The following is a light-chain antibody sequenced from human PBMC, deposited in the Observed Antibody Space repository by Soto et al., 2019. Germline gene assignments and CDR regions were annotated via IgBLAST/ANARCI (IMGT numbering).Light chain of an antibody. CDR1: QSVSGS. Sequence: PGERATLSCRASQSVSGSLAWYQQKPGQAPRLLIYDASNRATGIPARFSGSGSGTDFTLTISSLEPEDFVVYYCQQRYNWRLTFGGGTKVEIK. J-gene: IGKJ4*01. CDR2: DAS. CDR3: QQRYNWRLT. V-gene: IGKV3-11*01.